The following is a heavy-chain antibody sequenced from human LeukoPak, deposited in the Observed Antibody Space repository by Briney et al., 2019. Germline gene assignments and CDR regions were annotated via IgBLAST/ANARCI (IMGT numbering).Heavy chain of an antibody. J-gene: IGHJ4*02. CDR2: IYYSGST. CDR1: GGSISSGDYY. D-gene: IGHD3-3*01. CDR3: AKESRFLEWSADY. V-gene: IGHV4-30-4*08. Sequence: PSQTLSLTCTVSGGSISSGDYYWSWIRQSPGKGLEWIGYIYYSGSTYYNPSLKSRVTISVDTSKNQFSLKLSSVTAADTAVYYCAKESRFLEWSADYWGQGTLVTVSS.